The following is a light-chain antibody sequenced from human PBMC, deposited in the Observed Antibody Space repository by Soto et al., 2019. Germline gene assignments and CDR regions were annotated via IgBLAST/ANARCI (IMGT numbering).Light chain of an antibody. V-gene: IGKV1-6*01. CDR1: QGIGNS. CDR3: LQDHTYPWT. J-gene: IGKJ1*01. CDR2: AAS. Sequence: AIQMTQSPSSLSASVGDRVTITCRASQGIGNSLGWYQQKAGTAPKLLIYAASTLQSGVPSRFSGGGSGTDFTLTISCLQAEEFATYYCLQDHTYPWTFGRGTRVEIK.